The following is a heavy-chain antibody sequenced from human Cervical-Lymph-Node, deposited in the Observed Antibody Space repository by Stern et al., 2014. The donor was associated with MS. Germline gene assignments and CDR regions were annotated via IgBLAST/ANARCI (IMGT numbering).Heavy chain of an antibody. CDR1: GGSLSSYY. CDR2: IYYSGST. V-gene: IGHV4-59*01. Sequence: VQLEESGPGLVKPSETLSLTCTVSGGSLSSYYWSWIRQPPGKGLEWIGYIYYSGSTDYNPSLKSRVTISVDTSKNQFSLKLSSVTAADTAVYYCARGRNSTPYYFDYWGQGTLVTVSS. D-gene: IGHD2/OR15-2a*01. CDR3: ARGRNSTPYYFDY. J-gene: IGHJ4*02.